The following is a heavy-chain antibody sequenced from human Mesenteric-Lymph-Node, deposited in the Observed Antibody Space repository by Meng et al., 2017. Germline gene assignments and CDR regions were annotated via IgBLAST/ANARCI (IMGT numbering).Heavy chain of an antibody. CDR2: ISWNSGSI. CDR1: GFTFDDYA. V-gene: IGHV3-9*01. CDR3: AKDTGSGGGDAFDI. J-gene: IGHJ3*02. Sequence: SLKISCAASGFTFDDYAMHWVRQAPGKGLEWVSGISWNSGSIGYADSVKGRFTISRDNAKNSLYLQMNSLRAEDTALYYCAKDTGSGGGDAFDIWGQGTMVTVSS. D-gene: IGHD2-15*01.